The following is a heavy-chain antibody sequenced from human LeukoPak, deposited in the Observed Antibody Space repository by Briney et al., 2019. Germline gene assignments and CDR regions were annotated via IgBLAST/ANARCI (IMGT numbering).Heavy chain of an antibody. D-gene: IGHD2-21*01. CDR1: GGSFSGYC. Sequence: SETLSLTCAVHGGSFSGYCWIWIRQPPGKGLEWIGEIDHSGNTQYNPSLKSRVTISIDTSKNQFSLYLTSVTAADTAMYYCARHSPGSRGVDYWGQETLVTVSS. V-gene: IGHV4-34*01. J-gene: IGHJ4*02. CDR3: ARHSPGSRGVDY. CDR2: IDHSGNT.